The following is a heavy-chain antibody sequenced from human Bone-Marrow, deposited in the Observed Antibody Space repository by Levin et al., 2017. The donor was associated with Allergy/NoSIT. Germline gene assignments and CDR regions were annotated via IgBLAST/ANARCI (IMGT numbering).Heavy chain of an antibody. J-gene: IGHJ6*02. CDR3: ARAAAPQILTCSSYHYYGMDV. Sequence: SETLSLSCIVSGASVSSGPYYWSWIRQPPGTGLEWIGYISYTGSTNNSPSLDSRVTISIDTSTNQFSLRLSSLTAAYPAVYYCARAAAPQILTCSSYHYYGMDVWGQGTTVTVSS. V-gene: IGHV4-61*01. D-gene: IGHD3-9*01. CDR2: ISYTGST. CDR1: GASVSSGPYY.